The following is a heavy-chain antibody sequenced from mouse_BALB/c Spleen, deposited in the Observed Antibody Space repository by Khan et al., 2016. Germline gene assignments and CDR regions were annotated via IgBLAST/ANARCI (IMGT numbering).Heavy chain of an antibody. CDR1: RFPISSYG. V-gene: IGHV5-6-3*01. Sequence: EVELVESGGGIVQPGGSLTRSCAASRFPISSYGMSSVRPTPDQRLELVATIDSNGGSTASPDSVKRRFTISGDNAKNALYLQMRSLKSEYTAIYYCARSAIWGQGTTLTVSS. D-gene: IGHD2-12*01. CDR2: IDSNGGST. J-gene: IGHJ2*01. CDR3: ARSAI.